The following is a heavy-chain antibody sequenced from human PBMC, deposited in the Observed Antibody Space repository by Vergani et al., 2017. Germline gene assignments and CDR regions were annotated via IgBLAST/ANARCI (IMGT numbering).Heavy chain of an antibody. J-gene: IGHJ4*02. CDR2: INPNSGGT. D-gene: IGHD6-19*01. CDR1: GYTFTGYY. Sequence: QVQLVQSGAEVKKPGASVKVSCKASGYTFTGYYMHWVRQAPGQGLEWMGWINPNSGGTNYAQKFQGRVTMTRDTSISTAYMELSRLRSDDTAAYYCASTAVAGKGWGLHPDYWGQGTLVTVSA. V-gene: IGHV1-2*02. CDR3: ASTAVAGKGWGLHPDY.